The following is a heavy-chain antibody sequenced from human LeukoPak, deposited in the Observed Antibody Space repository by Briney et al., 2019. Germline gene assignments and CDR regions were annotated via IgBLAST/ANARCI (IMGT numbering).Heavy chain of an antibody. Sequence: ASVKVSRKASGYTFTGYYMHWVRQAPGQGLEWMGWINPNSGGTNYAQKFQGRVTMTRDTSISTAYMELSRLRSDDTAVYYCARYYYDSSGYYSAEYFQHWGQGTLVTVSS. CDR1: GYTFTGYY. D-gene: IGHD3-22*01. J-gene: IGHJ1*01. CDR2: INPNSGGT. V-gene: IGHV1-2*02. CDR3: ARYYYDSSGYYSAEYFQH.